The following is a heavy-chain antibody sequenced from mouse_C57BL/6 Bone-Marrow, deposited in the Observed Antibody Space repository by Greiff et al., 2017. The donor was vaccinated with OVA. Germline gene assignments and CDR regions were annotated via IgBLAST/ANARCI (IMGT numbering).Heavy chain of an antibody. CDR3: TRSGGYSYAMDY. CDR2: IYPGNSDT. CDR1: GYTFTSYW. J-gene: IGHJ4*01. Sequence: VQLQQSGTVLARPGASVKMSCKTSGYTFTSYWMHWVNQRPGQGLEWIGAIYPGNSDTSYNQKFKGKANLTAVTSASTAYMELSSLTNEDSAVYYCTRSGGYSYAMDYWGQGTSVTVSS. D-gene: IGHD2-3*01. V-gene: IGHV1-5*01.